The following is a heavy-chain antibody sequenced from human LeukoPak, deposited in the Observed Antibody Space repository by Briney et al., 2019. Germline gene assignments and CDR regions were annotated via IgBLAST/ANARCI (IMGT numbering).Heavy chain of an antibody. D-gene: IGHD3-22*01. CDR1: GYSFTSYW. J-gene: IGHJ4*02. Sequence: GESLKISCKGSGYSFTSYWISWVRQMPGKGLEWMGRIDPSDSYTNYSPSFQGHVTISADKSISTAYLQWSSLKASDTAMYYCARRWGPYYYDSSEQFDYWGQGTLVTVSS. CDR3: ARRWGPYYYDSSEQFDY. V-gene: IGHV5-10-1*01. CDR2: IDPSDSYT.